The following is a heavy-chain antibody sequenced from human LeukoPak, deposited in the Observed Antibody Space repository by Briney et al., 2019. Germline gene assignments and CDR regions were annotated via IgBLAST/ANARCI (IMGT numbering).Heavy chain of an antibody. CDR1: GGSFSDYC. Sequence: SETLSLTCTVYGGSFSDYCRSWIRQSPGKGLEWIGESNHSGSINYNLSLKSRVTMSLDTSKNQFSLKLSSVTAADTAVYYCVISSGYYTYDYWGQGTLVTVSS. J-gene: IGHJ4*02. D-gene: IGHD3-22*01. CDR3: VISSGYYTYDY. CDR2: SNHSGSI. V-gene: IGHV4-34*01.